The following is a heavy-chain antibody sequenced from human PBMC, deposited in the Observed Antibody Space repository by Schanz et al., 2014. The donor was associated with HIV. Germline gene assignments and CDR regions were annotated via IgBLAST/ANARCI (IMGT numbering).Heavy chain of an antibody. Sequence: QVQLVQSGAEAKKPGASVKVSCKASGYTFIGYYMHWVRQAPGQGLEWMGMIKTSGGTTTYAQKLQGRVTMTRDTTATTVYMELSSLKSEDTAVYYCARSHYSVVSSRAMDVWGQGTTVTVS. J-gene: IGHJ6*02. CDR2: IKTSGGTT. CDR1: GYTFIGYY. CDR3: ARSHYSVVSSRAMDV. V-gene: IGHV1-46*01. D-gene: IGHD2-15*01.